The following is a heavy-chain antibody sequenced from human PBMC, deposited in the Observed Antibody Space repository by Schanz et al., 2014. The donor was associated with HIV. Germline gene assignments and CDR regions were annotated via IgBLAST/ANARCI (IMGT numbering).Heavy chain of an antibody. CDR2: ISAYNGNT. D-gene: IGHD4-17*01. CDR1: GYTFTSYG. J-gene: IGHJ4*02. CDR3: ASALTTVTLDY. V-gene: IGHV1-18*01. Sequence: QVQLVQSGAEVKKPGASVKVSCKASGYTFTSYGISWVRQAPGQGLEWMGRISAYNGNTNYVQKFQGRVTMTTDTSTSTAYMELRSLTSDDTAMYYCASALTTVTLDYWGQGTLVTVSS.